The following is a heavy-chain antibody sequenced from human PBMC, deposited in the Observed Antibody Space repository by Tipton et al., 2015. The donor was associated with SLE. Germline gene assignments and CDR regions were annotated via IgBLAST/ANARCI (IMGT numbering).Heavy chain of an antibody. CDR3: ARGGPDYGDSVHYYYMDV. J-gene: IGHJ6*03. D-gene: IGHD4-17*01. CDR2: INYSGDT. CDR1: GGSLSGHY. V-gene: IGHV4-34*01. Sequence: TLSLTCAVYGGSLSGHYWSWTRQPPGKGLEWIGEINYSGDTNYNPSLKSRVTISVDTSKKQFSLKLRSGTAADTALYFCARGGPDYGDSVHYYYMDVWGKGTTVTVSS.